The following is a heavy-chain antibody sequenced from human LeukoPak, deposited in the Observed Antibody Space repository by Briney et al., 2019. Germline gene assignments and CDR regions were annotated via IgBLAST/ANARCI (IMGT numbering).Heavy chain of an antibody. Sequence: ASVKVSCKASGYTFTSCDINWVRQATGQGLEWMGWMNPNSGNTGYAQKFQGRVTMTRNTSISTAYMELSSLRSEDTAVYYCARGGIAAAGTDYYYYMDVWGKGTTVTVSS. J-gene: IGHJ6*03. V-gene: IGHV1-8*01. CDR3: ARGGIAAAGTDYYYYMDV. CDR1: GYTFTSCD. D-gene: IGHD6-13*01. CDR2: MNPNSGNT.